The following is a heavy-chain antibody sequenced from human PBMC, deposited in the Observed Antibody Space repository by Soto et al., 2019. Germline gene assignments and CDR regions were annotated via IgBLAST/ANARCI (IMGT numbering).Heavy chain of an antibody. Sequence: SETLSLTCTVSGGSISSSSYYWGWIRQPPGKGLEWIGSIYYSGSTYYNPSLKSRVTISVDTSKNQFSLRAEDTAVYYCAKEKISTSCCNWFDPWGQGTLVTVSS. CDR1: GGSISSSSYY. CDR2: IYYSGST. CDR3: AKEKISTSCCNWFDP. D-gene: IGHD2-2*01. J-gene: IGHJ5*02. V-gene: IGHV4-39*07.